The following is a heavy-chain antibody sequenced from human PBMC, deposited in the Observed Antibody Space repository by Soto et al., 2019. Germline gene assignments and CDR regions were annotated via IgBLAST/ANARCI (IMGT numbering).Heavy chain of an antibody. V-gene: IGHV3-33*01. J-gene: IGHJ6*02. D-gene: IGHD2-15*01. CDR1: GFTFSAYG. Sequence: PGGSLRLSCAATGFTFSAYGMHWIRQAPGKGLEWLALIWYDGNDKYYADSVKGRFTISRDNARNTLSLQMNSLRAEDTAVYYCARKDDGYYYYGMDVWGQGTTVTVSS. CDR2: IWYDGNDK. CDR3: ARKDDGYYYYGMDV.